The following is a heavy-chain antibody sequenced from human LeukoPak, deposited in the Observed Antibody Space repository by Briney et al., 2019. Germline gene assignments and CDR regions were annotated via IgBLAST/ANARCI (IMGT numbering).Heavy chain of an antibody. CDR3: ATDTANIDY. CDR2: IREDGGER. CDR1: GFTFSNYW. J-gene: IGHJ4*02. D-gene: IGHD5-18*01. Sequence: GGSLRLSCAASGFTFSNYWMHWVRQAPGKGLEWVANIREDGGERNYVDSVKGRFTISRDNAKNSLYLQMNSLRAEDTAVYYCATDTANIDYWGQGTLVTVSS. V-gene: IGHV3-7*01.